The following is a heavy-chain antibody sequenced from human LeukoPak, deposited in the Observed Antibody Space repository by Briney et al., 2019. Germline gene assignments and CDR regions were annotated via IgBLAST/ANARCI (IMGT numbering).Heavy chain of an antibody. CDR2: IKQDGSEK. D-gene: IGHD2-2*03. J-gene: IGHJ4*02. Sequence: PGGSLRLSCAASGFTFSSYWMSWVRQAPGKGLEWVAHIKQDGSEKYYVDSVKGRFTISRDNAKNSLYLQMNSLRAEDTAVYYCARDRLDSEFDYWGQGTLVTVSS. CDR1: GFTFSSYW. V-gene: IGHV3-7*03. CDR3: ARDRLDSEFDY.